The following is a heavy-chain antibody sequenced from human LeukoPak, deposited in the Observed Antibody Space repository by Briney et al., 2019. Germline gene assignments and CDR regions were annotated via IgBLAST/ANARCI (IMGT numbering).Heavy chain of an antibody. CDR3: TRNGWVGAPQLGAFDT. J-gene: IGHJ3*02. V-gene: IGHV1-46*01. CDR1: GYTFINYY. Sequence: VSVRISCKASGYTFINYYLHWVRQAPGQGLEWMGIVDPSGRSTSHAQKFQGRVTMSGDTSTSTVYMELSSLRSEDMALYYCTRNGWVGAPQLGAFDTWGQGTMVTVSS. CDR2: VDPSGRST. D-gene: IGHD1-26*01.